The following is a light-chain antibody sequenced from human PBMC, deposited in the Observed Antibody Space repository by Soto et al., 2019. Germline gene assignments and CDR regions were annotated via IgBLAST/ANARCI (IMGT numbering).Light chain of an antibody. J-gene: IGKJ1*01. CDR2: AAS. CDR1: QGMSSW. V-gene: IGKV1-12*02. CDR3: QQANSFPWG. Sequence: DIQMTQSPSSVSASVGDRVTITCRASQGMSSWLAWYQQKPGQAPKLLIDAASSLQSGVPSRFSGSGSGTDFTLTISSLQPEDFATYYCQQANSFPWGFGQGTKVEI.